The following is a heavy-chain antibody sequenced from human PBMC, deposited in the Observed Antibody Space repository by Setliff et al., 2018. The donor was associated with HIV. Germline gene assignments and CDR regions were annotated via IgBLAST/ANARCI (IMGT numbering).Heavy chain of an antibody. CDR3: ARHEGYNDFLTGYFRYKWYDP. CDR1: GGSIPRSTHY. CDR2: VYYNGAT. J-gene: IGHJ5*02. Sequence: PSETLSLTCTVSGGSIPRSTHYWAWNRQPPGKGLEWIGSVYYNGATDHNPSLKSRVTISVDTSNQQFSLKLSSVTAADTAVYYCARHEGYNDFLTGYFRYKWYDPWGQGTLVTVSS. D-gene: IGHD3-9*01. V-gene: IGHV4-39*01.